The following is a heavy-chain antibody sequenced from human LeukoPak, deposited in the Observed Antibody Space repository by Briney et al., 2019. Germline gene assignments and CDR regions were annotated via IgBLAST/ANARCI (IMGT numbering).Heavy chain of an antibody. D-gene: IGHD2-15*01. Sequence: PSETLSLTCTVSGGSISSGGYYWSWIRQHPGKGLEWIGYIYYSGSTYYNPSLKSRVTISVDTSKNQFSLKLSSVTAADTAVYYCARGLVVVVAAIVTHFDYWGQGTLVTVSS. J-gene: IGHJ4*02. CDR3: ARGLVVVVAAIVTHFDY. V-gene: IGHV4-31*03. CDR2: IYYSGST. CDR1: GGSISSGGYY.